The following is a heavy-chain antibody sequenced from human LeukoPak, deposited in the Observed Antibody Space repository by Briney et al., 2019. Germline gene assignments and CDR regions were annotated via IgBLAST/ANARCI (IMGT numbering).Heavy chain of an antibody. CDR3: AREYYYDSSGYYPGDY. Sequence: GGSLRLSCAASGFTFSSYGMHWVRQAPGKGLEWVAVIWYDGSNKYYADSVKGRFTISRDNSKNTLYLQMNSLRAEDTAVYYCAREYYYDSSGYYPGDYWGQGTLVTVSS. CDR1: GFTFSSYG. V-gene: IGHV3-33*01. J-gene: IGHJ4*02. D-gene: IGHD3-22*01. CDR2: IWYDGSNK.